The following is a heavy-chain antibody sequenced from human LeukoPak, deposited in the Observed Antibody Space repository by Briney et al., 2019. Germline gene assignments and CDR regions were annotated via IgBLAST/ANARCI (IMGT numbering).Heavy chain of an antibody. CDR2: ISGSGGST. V-gene: IGHV3-23*01. J-gene: IGHJ4*02. Sequence: GGSLRLSCAASGFTFSSYAMTWVRQAPGKGLEWVSAISGSGGSTCYADSVKGRFTLSRDNSKNTLYLQMNSLRAEDTAVYYCTKDQGYYFDYWGQGTLVTVSS. CDR1: GFTFSSYA. CDR3: TKDQGYYFDY.